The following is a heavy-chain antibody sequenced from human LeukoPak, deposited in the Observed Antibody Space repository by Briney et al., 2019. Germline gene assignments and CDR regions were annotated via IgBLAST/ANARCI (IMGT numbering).Heavy chain of an antibody. D-gene: IGHD1-1*01. CDR2: IYYSGST. CDR3: ARGGNWNSYYFAY. J-gene: IGHJ4*02. V-gene: IGHV4-59*08. Sequence: SETLSLTRTVSGGSISSYYWSWIRQPPGKGLEWIGYIYYSGSTNYNPSLGSRVTISVDTSKNQFSLRLSSVTAADTAVYYCARGGNWNSYYFAYWGQGTLVTVPA. CDR1: GGSISSYY.